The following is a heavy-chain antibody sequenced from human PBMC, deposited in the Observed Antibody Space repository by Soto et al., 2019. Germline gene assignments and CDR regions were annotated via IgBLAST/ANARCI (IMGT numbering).Heavy chain of an antibody. V-gene: IGHV1-69*08. D-gene: IGHD3-22*01. Sequence: QVQLVQSGAAVKKPGSSVKVSCKASGGTFSTYTISWVRQAPGQGLEWMGRIIPFLDTANYSQKFQGRVTITADKSTSTAFMDLSSLRSEDTAVYYCAREGYYDSTGFYSLFDYWGQGTLVTVSS. CDR2: IIPFLDTA. J-gene: IGHJ4*02. CDR1: GGTFSTYT. CDR3: AREGYYDSTGFYSLFDY.